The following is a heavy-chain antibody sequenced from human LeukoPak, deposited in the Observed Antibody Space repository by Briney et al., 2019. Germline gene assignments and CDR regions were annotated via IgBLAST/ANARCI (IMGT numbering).Heavy chain of an antibody. V-gene: IGHV3-33*06. D-gene: IGHD6-19*01. Sequence: PGRSLRLSCAVSGLTFSSYGMHWVRQAPGKGLEWVAFIWYDGSNKDYIDSVKGRFTISRDNSKNTLYLQMNSLRVEDTAVYYCAKGPRASGWTYFDYWGQGTLVTVSS. CDR3: AKGPRASGWTYFDY. CDR1: GLTFSSYG. CDR2: IWYDGSNK. J-gene: IGHJ4*02.